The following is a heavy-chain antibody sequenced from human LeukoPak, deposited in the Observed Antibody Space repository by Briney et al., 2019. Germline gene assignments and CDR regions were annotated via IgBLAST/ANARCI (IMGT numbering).Heavy chain of an antibody. CDR2: IRYDGSNK. V-gene: IGHV3-30*02. CDR1: GFTFSSYG. D-gene: IGHD2/OR15-2a*01. J-gene: IGHJ4*02. CDR3: AVLAPPDY. Sequence: PGGSLRLSCGACGFTFSSYGMHWVRQAPGKGLEWVAFIRYDGSNKYYADSVKGRFTISRDNSKNTLYLQMNSLRAEDTAVYYCAVLAPPDYWGQGSLVTVSS.